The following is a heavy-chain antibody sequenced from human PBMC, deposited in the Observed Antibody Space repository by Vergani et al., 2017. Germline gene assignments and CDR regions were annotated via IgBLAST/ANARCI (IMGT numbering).Heavy chain of an antibody. Sequence: QVQLVESGGGVVQPGRSLRLSCAASGFTFSSYGMHWVRQAPGKGLEWVAVISYDGSNKDYADSVKGRFTISRDNSKNTLDLRMNSLRAEDTAVYYCAKDRISSWTFDYWGQGTLVTVSS. V-gene: IGHV3-30*18. CDR2: ISYDGSNK. CDR1: GFTFSSYG. CDR3: AKDRISSWTFDY. D-gene: IGHD6-13*01. J-gene: IGHJ4*02.